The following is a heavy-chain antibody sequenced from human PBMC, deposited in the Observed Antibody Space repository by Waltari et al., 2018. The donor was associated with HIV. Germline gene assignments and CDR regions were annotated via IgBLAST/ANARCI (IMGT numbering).Heavy chain of an antibody. D-gene: IGHD3-10*01. CDR1: GGSISSYY. J-gene: IGHJ6*02. V-gene: IGHV4-59*08. CDR2: IYYSGST. Sequence: QVQLQESGPGLVKPSETLSLTCTVSGGSISSYYWSWIRQPPGKGLEWIGYIYYSGSTNYNPSLKSRVTISVDTSKNQFSLKLSSVTAADTAVYYCARFQFGRGYYYYGMDVWGQGTTVTVSS. CDR3: ARFQFGRGYYYYGMDV.